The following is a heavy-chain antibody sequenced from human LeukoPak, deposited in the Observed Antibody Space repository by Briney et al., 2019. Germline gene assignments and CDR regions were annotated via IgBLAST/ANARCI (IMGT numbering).Heavy chain of an antibody. CDR3: AKDLKGGYSYGYSSWFDP. D-gene: IGHD5-18*01. CDR1: GFTFSSYA. J-gene: IGHJ5*02. Sequence: PGGSLRLSCAASGFTFSSYAMSWVRQAPGKGLEWVSAISGSGGSTYYADSVKGRFTISRDNSKNTLYLQMNSLRAEATAVYYCAKDLKGGYSYGYSSWFDPWGQGTLVTVSS. V-gene: IGHV3-23*01. CDR2: ISGSGGST.